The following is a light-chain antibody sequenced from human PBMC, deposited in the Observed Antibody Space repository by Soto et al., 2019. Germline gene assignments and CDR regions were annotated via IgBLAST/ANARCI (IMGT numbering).Light chain of an antibody. Sequence: EIVLTQSPGTLSLSPGERATLSCRASQSVSSSYLAWYQQKPGQAPRLLMYAKSTRATGIPDRFYGSGSGTDFTLTIYRLEPEDFAVYYCQQYGSSPPRTFGQGTKVDIK. CDR3: QQYGSSPPRT. CDR1: QSVSSSY. V-gene: IGKV3-20*01. CDR2: AKS. J-gene: IGKJ1*01.